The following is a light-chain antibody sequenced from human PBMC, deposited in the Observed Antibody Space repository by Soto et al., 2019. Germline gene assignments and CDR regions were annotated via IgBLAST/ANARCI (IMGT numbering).Light chain of an antibody. CDR2: ENN. V-gene: IGLV1-51*02. J-gene: IGLJ1*01. Sequence: QSLTTQPPPRSAAPGQKVTLPRPRNSPDIGRNYVSWYQLLPGTAPKLLIYENNKRPSGIPDRLSGSKSGSSATLGITGLQTGDEADYYCGTWDSSLTTYVFGPGTKVTVL. CDR3: GTWDSSLTTYV. CDR1: SPDIGRNY.